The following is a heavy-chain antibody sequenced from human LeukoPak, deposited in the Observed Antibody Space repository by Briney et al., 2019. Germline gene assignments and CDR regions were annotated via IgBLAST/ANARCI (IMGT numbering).Heavy chain of an antibody. J-gene: IGHJ4*02. CDR2: IYYSGST. CDR3: ARHGTAGDFDY. V-gene: IGHV4-59*08. D-gene: IGHD1/OR15-1a*01. Sequence: PSETLSLTCTVSGGSISSYYWSWIRRPPGKGLEWIGYIYYSGSTNYNPSLKSRVTISVDTSKNQFSLKLSSVTAADTAVYYCARHGTAGDFDYWGQGTLVTVSS. CDR1: GGSISSYY.